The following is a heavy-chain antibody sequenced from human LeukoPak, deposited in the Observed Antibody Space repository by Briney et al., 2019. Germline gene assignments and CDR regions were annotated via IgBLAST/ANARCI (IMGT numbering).Heavy chain of an antibody. CDR2: ISYDGKKK. V-gene: IGHV3-30*18. CDR1: GFTFSDYG. D-gene: IGHD6-13*01. Sequence: GRSLRLSCAASGFTFSDYGMHWVRQPPGKGLEWVAMISYDGKKKFYVDSVKGRFTVSRDISRNILYLQMNSLRAEDTAIYHCAKDYLGSGWSIDTWGQGTLVTVSS. J-gene: IGHJ5*02. CDR3: AKDYLGSGWSIDT.